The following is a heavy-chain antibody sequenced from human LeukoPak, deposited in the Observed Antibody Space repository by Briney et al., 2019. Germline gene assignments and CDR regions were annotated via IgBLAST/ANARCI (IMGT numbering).Heavy chain of an antibody. CDR1: GGSISSYY. V-gene: IGHV4-59*12. CDR3: AREMGVLGRFVVVPAAPSYYYYYMDV. Sequence: SETLSLTCTVSGGSISSYYWSWIRQPPGKGLEWIGYIYYSGSTNYNPSLKSRVTISVDTSKNQFSLKLSSVTAADTAVYYCAREMGVLGRFVVVPAAPSYYYYYMDVWGKGTTVTISS. J-gene: IGHJ6*03. CDR2: IYYSGST. D-gene: IGHD2-2*01.